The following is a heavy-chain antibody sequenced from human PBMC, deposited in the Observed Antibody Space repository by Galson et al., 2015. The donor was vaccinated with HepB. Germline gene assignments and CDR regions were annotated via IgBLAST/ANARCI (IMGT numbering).Heavy chain of an antibody. CDR1: GFTFSSYA. CDR3: ASPAGRPVAGDYYYYGMDV. CDR2: ISYDGSNK. V-gene: IGHV3-30*04. Sequence: SLRLSCAASGFTFSSYAMHWVRQAPGKGLEWVAVISYDGSNKYYADSVKGRFTISRDNSKNTLYLQMNSLRAEDTAVYYCASPAGRPVAGDYYYYGMDVWGQGTTVTVSS. J-gene: IGHJ6*02. D-gene: IGHD6-19*01.